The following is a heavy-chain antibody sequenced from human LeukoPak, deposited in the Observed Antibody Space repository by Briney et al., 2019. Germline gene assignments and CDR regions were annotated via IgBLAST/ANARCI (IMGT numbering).Heavy chain of an antibody. V-gene: IGHV3-74*01. J-gene: IGHJ4*02. CDR3: ARDADRFGELLSYFDC. D-gene: IGHD3-10*01. Sequence: GGSLRLSCAASGFTFSSYWMHWVRQAPGKGLVWVSRINSDGSSTSYADSVKGRFTISRDNAKNTLYLQMNSLRAEDTAVYYCARDADRFGELLSYFDCWGQGTLVTVSS. CDR1: GFTFSSYW. CDR2: INSDGSST.